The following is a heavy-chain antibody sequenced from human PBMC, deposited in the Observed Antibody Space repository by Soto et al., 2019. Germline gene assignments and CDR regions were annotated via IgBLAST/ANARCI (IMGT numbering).Heavy chain of an antibody. D-gene: IGHD3-3*01. CDR1: GYTFTSYG. V-gene: IGHV1-18*01. Sequence: GASVKVSCKASGYTFTSYGISWVRQAPGQGLEWMGCISAYNVNTNYAQKLQGSVTMTTDTSTSTAYMELRSLRSYDTAVYYCARHYDFWKVGWFDPWGQGTLVTVSS. CDR2: ISAYNVNT. CDR3: ARHYDFWKVGWFDP. J-gene: IGHJ5*02.